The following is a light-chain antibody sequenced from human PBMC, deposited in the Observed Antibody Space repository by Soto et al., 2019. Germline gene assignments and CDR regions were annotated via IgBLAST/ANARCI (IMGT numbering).Light chain of an antibody. CDR1: SSDIGGYNS. CDR3: CSSGGSPTYV. J-gene: IGLJ1*01. V-gene: IGLV2-23*02. Sequence: QSVLTQPASVSGSPGQSITISCTGTSSDIGGYNSVSWYQQHPRKAPKLMIYEVTNRPSGISNRFSGSKSGNTASLTISGLQAEDEADYYCCSSGGSPTYVFGTGTKVTVL. CDR2: EVT.